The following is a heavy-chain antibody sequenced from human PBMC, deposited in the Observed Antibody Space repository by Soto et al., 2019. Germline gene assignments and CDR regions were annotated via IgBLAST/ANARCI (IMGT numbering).Heavy chain of an antibody. CDR3: ARRGDGYKRTPLPYYYYGMDV. D-gene: IGHD5-12*01. J-gene: IGHJ6*02. CDR2: IYPGDSDT. V-gene: IGHV5-51*01. CDR1: GYSFTSYW. Sequence: GESLKISCKGSGYSFTSYWIGWVRQMPGKGLEWMGIIYPGDSDTRYSPSFQGQVTISADKSISTAYLQWSSLKASDTAMYYCARRGDGYKRTPLPYYYYGMDVWGQGTTVTVSS.